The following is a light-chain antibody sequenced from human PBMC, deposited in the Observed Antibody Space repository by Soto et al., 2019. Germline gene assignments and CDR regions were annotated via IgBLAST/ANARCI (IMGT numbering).Light chain of an antibody. CDR3: QQYGSSPGIT. J-gene: IGKJ4*01. CDR2: GVS. Sequence: EIVLTQSPGTLSLSPGERATLSCRASQTINSGLAWYQHKRGQAPRLLIYGVSVRAIGIPDRFGGSGSGTDFTLTIGRLEPEDFAVYYCQQYGSSPGITFGGGTKVDIK. V-gene: IGKV3-20*01. CDR1: QTINSG.